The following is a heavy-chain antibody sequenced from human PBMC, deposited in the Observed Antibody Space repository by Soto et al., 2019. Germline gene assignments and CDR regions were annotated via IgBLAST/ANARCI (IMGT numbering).Heavy chain of an antibody. V-gene: IGHV1-24*01. D-gene: IGHD3-22*01. Sequence: ASVKVSCKVSGYTLTELSMHWVRQAPGKGLEWMGGCDPEDGETIYAQKFQGRVTITADESTSTAYMELSSLRSEDTAVYYCARGLGEYYYDSSGSRGYWGQGTLVTVSS. J-gene: IGHJ4*02. CDR1: GYTLTELS. CDR3: ARGLGEYYYDSSGSRGY. CDR2: CDPEDGET.